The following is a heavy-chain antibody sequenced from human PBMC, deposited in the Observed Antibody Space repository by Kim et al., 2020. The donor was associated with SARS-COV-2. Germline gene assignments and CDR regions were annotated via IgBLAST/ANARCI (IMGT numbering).Heavy chain of an antibody. Sequence: YTESVESQFTSARDNAKNAPYLQMNSLRAEDTAVYYCAGDFTPKPLQVDYWGQGTLVTVSS. CDR3: AGDFTPKPLQVDY. V-gene: IGHV3-30*10. J-gene: IGHJ4*02.